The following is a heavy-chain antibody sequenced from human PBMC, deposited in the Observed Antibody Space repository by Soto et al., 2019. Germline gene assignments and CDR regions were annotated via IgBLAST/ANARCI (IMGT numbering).Heavy chain of an antibody. CDR3: AKARCSTANCYVPEY. Sequence: GGSLRLSCVASGFTFSTYTMSWVRQAPGKGLEWVSVISGSAGSSGPSYADSVQGRFSISRDNAWNTLYLQMNSLRGEDTAMYYCAKARCSTANCYVPEYWGQGTRVTVYS. J-gene: IGHJ4*02. CDR1: GFTFSTYT. V-gene: IGHV3-23*01. D-gene: IGHD2-2*01. CDR2: ISGSAGSSGP.